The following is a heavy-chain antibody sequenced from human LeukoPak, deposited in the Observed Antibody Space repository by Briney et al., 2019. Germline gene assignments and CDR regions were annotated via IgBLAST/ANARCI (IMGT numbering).Heavy chain of an antibody. J-gene: IGHJ4*02. CDR1: GFTFSSYW. Sequence: GGSLRLSCAASGFTFSSYWMHWVRQAAGKGLVWVSSIDSDGATTNYADSVKGRFTISRDNGKNTLYLQMNSLRAEDTAVYYCASAVGSLSLWGQGTLVTVSS. D-gene: IGHD1-26*01. CDR2: IDSDGATT. CDR3: ASAVGSLSL. V-gene: IGHV3-74*01.